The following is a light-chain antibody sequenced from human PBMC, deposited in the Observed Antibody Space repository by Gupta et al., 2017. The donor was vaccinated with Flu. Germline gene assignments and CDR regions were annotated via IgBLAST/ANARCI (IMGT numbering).Light chain of an antibody. J-gene: IGKJ1*01. V-gene: IGKV1-27*01. CDR3: QRYNRAPRT. CDR1: QGISAY. CDR2: AAT. Sequence: DLQMTQSPSSLSASVGDRVTFTCRASQGISAYLAWYQQKPEKAPKLLIYAATTLQSGVPSRFSGSGAGTDFTLTITDLQAEDVATYYCQRYNRAPRTFGQGTKVEIK.